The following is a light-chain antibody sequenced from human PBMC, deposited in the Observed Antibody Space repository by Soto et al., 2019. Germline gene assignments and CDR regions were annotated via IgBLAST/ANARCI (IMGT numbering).Light chain of an antibody. Sequence: DIRMTQSPSSLSASVGDRVTITCRASQSISTYLSWYQQKPGKAPKLLIYGATRLQSGAPSRFTGSGSGTEFTLTISSLQPEDFATYSCQQSYSKPPTFAQGTKLEIK. CDR3: QQSYSKPPT. V-gene: IGKV1-39*01. CDR2: GAT. CDR1: QSISTY. J-gene: IGKJ2*01.